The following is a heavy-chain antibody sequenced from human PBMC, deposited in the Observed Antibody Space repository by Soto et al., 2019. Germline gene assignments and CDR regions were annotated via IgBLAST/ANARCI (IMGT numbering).Heavy chain of an antibody. Sequence: GGSLRLSCAASGFTFSSYGMHWVRQAPGKGLEWVAVISYDGSNKYYADSVKGRFTISKDNSKNTLYLQMNSLRAEDTAVYYCAKDNSYYYGSGSYQNWFDPCGQGTLVTVSS. CDR2: ISYDGSNK. CDR3: AKDNSYYYGSGSYQNWFDP. CDR1: GFTFSSYG. J-gene: IGHJ5*02. V-gene: IGHV3-30*18. D-gene: IGHD3-10*01.